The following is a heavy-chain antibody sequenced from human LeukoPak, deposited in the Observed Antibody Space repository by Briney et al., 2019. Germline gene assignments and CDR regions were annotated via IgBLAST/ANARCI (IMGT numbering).Heavy chain of an antibody. CDR2: INPNSGGT. CDR1: GYTFTGYY. V-gene: IGHV1-2*02. CDR3: ARDFSEWELLLYYFDY. Sequence: ASVKVSCKASGYTFTGYYMHWVRQAPGQGLEWMGWINPNSGGTNYAQEFQGRVTMTRDTSISTAYMELSRLRSDDTAVYYCARDFSEWELLLYYFDYWGQGTLVTVSS. J-gene: IGHJ4*02. D-gene: IGHD1-26*01.